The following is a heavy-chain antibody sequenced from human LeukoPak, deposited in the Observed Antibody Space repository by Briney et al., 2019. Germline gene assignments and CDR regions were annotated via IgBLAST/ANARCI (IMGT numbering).Heavy chain of an antibody. J-gene: IGHJ4*02. CDR3: AKDERGYSYGGEFDY. V-gene: IGHV3-48*04. Sequence: PGGSLRLSCAASGFTFSSYSMNWVRQAPGKGLEWVSYISSSSSTIYYADSVKGRFTISRDNAKNSLYLQMNSLRAEDTALYYCAKDERGYSYGGEFDYWGQGTLVTVSS. CDR2: ISSSSSTI. D-gene: IGHD5-18*01. CDR1: GFTFSSYS.